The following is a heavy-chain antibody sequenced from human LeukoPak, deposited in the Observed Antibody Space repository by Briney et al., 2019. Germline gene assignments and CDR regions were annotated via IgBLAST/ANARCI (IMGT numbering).Heavy chain of an antibody. D-gene: IGHD2/OR15-2a*01. Sequence: SETLSLTCTVSGGSVSSGSYYWSWTRQPPGKGLEWIGYISYTGSTNYNPSLKSRVTLSLDTSKKQFSLNLSSVTAADTAVYYCARDTCPFDYWGQGTLVTVSS. J-gene: IGHJ4*02. CDR2: ISYTGST. CDR3: ARDTCPFDY. CDR1: GGSVSSGSYY. V-gene: IGHV4-61*01.